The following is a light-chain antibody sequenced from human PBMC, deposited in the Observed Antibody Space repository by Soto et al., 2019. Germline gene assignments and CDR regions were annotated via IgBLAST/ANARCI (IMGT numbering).Light chain of an antibody. CDR2: EVS. V-gene: IGLV2-14*01. Sequence: QSALTQPASVSGSPGQSITISCSGTSSDVGGYNYVSWYQQHPGKAPKLMIYEVSNRPSGVSKRFSGSKSGNTASLTNSGVQAEDEADYYCSSYTSSSTLVFGVGTKLTVL. J-gene: IGLJ3*02. CDR3: SSYTSSSTLV. CDR1: SSDVGGYNY.